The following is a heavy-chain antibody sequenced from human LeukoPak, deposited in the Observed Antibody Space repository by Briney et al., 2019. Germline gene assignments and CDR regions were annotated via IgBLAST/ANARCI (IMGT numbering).Heavy chain of an antibody. CDR3: ARDMLRGGPDWGFDY. CDR2: IYYSGST. J-gene: IGHJ4*02. D-gene: IGHD3-10*01. V-gene: IGHV4-59*01. Sequence: SETLSLTCTVSGGSISSYYWSWIRQPPGKGLEWIGYIYYSGSTNYNPSLKSRVTISVDTSKNQFSLKLSSVTAADTAVYYCARDMLRGGPDWGFDYWGQGTLVTVSS. CDR1: GGSISSYY.